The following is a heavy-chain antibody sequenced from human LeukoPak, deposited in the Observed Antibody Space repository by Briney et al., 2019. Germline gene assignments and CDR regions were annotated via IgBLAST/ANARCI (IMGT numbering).Heavy chain of an antibody. V-gene: IGHV3-30*18. CDR2: ISYDGSNK. CDR3: AKDSSSSVWGGSFDC. J-gene: IGHJ4*02. D-gene: IGHD6-6*01. CDR1: GFIFSSYG. Sequence: PGRSLRLSCAASGFIFSSYGMHWVRRAPGKGLEWVAVISYDGSNKYYVDSVKGRFTISRDNSKNTLYLQMNSLRAEDTAVYYCAKDSSSSVWGGSFDCWGQGTLVTVSS.